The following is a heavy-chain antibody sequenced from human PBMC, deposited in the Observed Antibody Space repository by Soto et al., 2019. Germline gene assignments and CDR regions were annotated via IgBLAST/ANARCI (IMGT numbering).Heavy chain of an antibody. CDR3: AKDMGMWETTYFDY. J-gene: IGHJ4*02. CDR2: ISWNSGSI. D-gene: IGHD1-1*01. Sequence: QPGGSLRLSCAASGFTFDDYAMHWVRQAPGKGLEWVSGISWNSGSIGYADSVKGRFTISRDNAKNSLYLQMNSLRAEDTALYYCAKDMGMWETTYFDYWGQGTLVTVSS. CDR1: GFTFDDYA. V-gene: IGHV3-9*01.